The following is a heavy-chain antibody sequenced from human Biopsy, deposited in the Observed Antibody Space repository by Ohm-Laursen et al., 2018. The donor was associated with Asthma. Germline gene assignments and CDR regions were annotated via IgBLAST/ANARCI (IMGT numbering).Heavy chain of an antibody. J-gene: IGHJ6*02. D-gene: IGHD6-19*01. CDR2: IMAVFGTA. CDR3: ARSQVGYSSGWSLLLKKFYYSGLDV. Sequence: ASVKVSCKAPRGTFSSYAISWVRQAPGQGLEWMGGIMAVFGTANYAQKFQGRVTITADESTSTAYMELSSLRSEDTAVYYCARSQVGYSSGWSLLLKKFYYSGLDVWGQGTTVTVSS. V-gene: IGHV1-69*13. CDR1: RGTFSSYA.